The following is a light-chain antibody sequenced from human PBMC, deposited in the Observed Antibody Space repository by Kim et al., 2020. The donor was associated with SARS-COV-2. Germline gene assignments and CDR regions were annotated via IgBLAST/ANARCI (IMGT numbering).Light chain of an antibody. CDR3: QYYGTSLFI. Sequence: APGERVTLSCRASQSVSSSFLAWYQHKAGQAPRLLIYAASNRATGIPGRFSGSGSGSYFTLTISRLEPEDFAIYYCQYYGTSLFIFGPGTKVDSK. J-gene: IGKJ3*01. V-gene: IGKV3-20*01. CDR1: QSVSSSF. CDR2: AAS.